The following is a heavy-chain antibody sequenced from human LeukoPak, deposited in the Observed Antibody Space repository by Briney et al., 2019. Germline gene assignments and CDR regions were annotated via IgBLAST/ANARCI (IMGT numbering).Heavy chain of an antibody. CDR3: ARQEPTAYVDY. D-gene: IGHD2-2*01. V-gene: IGHV3-23*01. J-gene: IGHJ4*02. Sequence: GGSLRLSCAASGFTFSTYAMSWVRQAPGKGLEWVSTISGSGSSTYYADSVRGRFTIYRDNPKNMLYLQMNSLRAEDTALYYCARQEPTAYVDYWGQGTLVTVSS. CDR1: GFTFSTYA. CDR2: ISGSGSST.